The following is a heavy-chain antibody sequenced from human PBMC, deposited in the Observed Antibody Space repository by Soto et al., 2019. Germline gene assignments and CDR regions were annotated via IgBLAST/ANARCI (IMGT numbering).Heavy chain of an antibody. J-gene: IGHJ6*03. V-gene: IGHV1-3*01. CDR3: ARDGPYYYYMDV. Sequence: ASVKVSCKASGYTFTIYAMHWVRQAPGQRLEWMGWINAGNGNTKYSQKFQGRVTITRDTSASTAYMELSSLRSEDTAVYYCARDGPYYYYMDVWGKGTTVTVSS. CDR1: GYTFTIYA. CDR2: INAGNGNT.